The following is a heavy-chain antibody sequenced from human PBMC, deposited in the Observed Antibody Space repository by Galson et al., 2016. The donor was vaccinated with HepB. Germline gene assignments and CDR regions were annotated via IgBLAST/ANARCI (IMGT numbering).Heavy chain of an antibody. J-gene: IGHJ6*04. CDR2: ISRSGDST. Sequence: SLRLSCAASGFTFNNYGMTWVRQAPGKGLEVVSSISRSGDSTDYADSVKGRFIISRDNTKNTLSLQMNSLRAEDTAVYSCVQGSTAPAVWGKGTTVTVSS. V-gene: IGHV3-23*01. D-gene: IGHD2-2*01. CDR1: GFTFNNYG. CDR3: VQGSTAPAV.